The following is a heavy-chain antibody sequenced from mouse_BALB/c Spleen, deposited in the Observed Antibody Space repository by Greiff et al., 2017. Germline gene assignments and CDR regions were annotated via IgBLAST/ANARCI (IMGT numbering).Heavy chain of an antibody. CDR2: IDPSDSYT. D-gene: IGHD2-2*01. CDR1: GYTFTSYW. CDR3: ARSGGYDGYAMDY. Sequence: VQLQQSGAELVKPGASVKLSCKASGYTFTSYWMHWVKQRPGQGLEWIGEIDPSDSYTNYNQKFKGKATLTVDKSSSTAYMQLSSLTSEDSAVYFCARSGGYDGYAMDYWGQGTSVTVSS. J-gene: IGHJ4*01. V-gene: IGHV1-69*02.